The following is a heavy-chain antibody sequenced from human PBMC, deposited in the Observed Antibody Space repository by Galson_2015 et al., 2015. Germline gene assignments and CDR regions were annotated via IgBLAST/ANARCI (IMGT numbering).Heavy chain of an antibody. CDR2: IKQDGSEK. Sequence: SLRLSCAASGFTFSSYWMSWVRQAPGKGLEWVANIKQDGSEKYYVDSVKGRFTISRDNSKNTLYLQMNSLRAEDTAVYYCAKDPGTTTSSHYFDYWGQGTLLTVSS. V-gene: IGHV3-7*05. J-gene: IGHJ4*02. CDR1: GFTFSSYW. D-gene: IGHD1-26*01. CDR3: AKDPGTTTSSHYFDY.